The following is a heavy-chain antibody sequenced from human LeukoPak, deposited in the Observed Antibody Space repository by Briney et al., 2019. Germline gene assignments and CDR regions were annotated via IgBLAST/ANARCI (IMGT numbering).Heavy chain of an antibody. CDR1: GFTFSSYW. CDR3: ARGFYDFWSGYDY. V-gene: IGHV3-7*05. J-gene: IGHJ4*02. Sequence: GGSLRLSCAASGFTFSSYWMSWVRQAPGKGLEWVANIKQDGSEKYYVDSVKGRFTISRDNAKNSLYLQMNSLRAEDTAVYYCARGFYDFWSGYDYWGQGTLVTVSS. D-gene: IGHD3-3*01. CDR2: IKQDGSEK.